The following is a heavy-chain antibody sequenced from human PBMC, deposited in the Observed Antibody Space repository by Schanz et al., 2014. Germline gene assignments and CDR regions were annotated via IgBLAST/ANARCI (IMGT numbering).Heavy chain of an antibody. J-gene: IGHJ5*02. Sequence: QVQLVQSGAEVKKPGASVKVSCKASGYTFTSYGISWVRQAPGQGLEWMGWINPNTGGTQYAQKFQGRVTMTTAKPISTVDRELRRLRSDDTAVYYCARAPPLVRGIAGWFGPWGQGSLVTVSS. CDR3: ARAPPLVRGIAGWFGP. D-gene: IGHD3-10*01. V-gene: IGHV1-18*01. CDR2: INPNTGGT. CDR1: GYTFTSYG.